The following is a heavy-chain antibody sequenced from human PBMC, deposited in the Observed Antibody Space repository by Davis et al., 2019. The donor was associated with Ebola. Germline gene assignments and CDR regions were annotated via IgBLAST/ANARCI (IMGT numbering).Heavy chain of an antibody. CDR1: GFTFSDYY. Sequence: GESLKISCAASGFTFSDYYMSWIRQAPGKGLEWVSYISTSGNTMYYADSVKGRFTISRDNAGNSLFLQMNSLRAEDTAVYYCVRDPALVVTGGGWFFGLWGRGTLVTVSS. V-gene: IGHV3-11*04. J-gene: IGHJ2*01. CDR2: ISTSGNTM. CDR3: VRDPALVVTGGGWFFGL. D-gene: IGHD2-21*02.